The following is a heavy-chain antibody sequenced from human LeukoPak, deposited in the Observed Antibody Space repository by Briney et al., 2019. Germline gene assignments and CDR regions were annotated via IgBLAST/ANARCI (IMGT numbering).Heavy chain of an antibody. Sequence: SVKVSCKASGGSFSSYAISWVRQAPGQGLEWMGGIIPIFGTANYAQKFQGRVTITADESTSTAYMELSSLRSEDTAVYYCARDSTPALEDCSGGSCYFEAGYYYYMDVWGKGTTVTVSS. V-gene: IGHV1-69*13. J-gene: IGHJ6*03. CDR1: GGSFSSYA. CDR2: IIPIFGTA. D-gene: IGHD2-15*01. CDR3: ARDSTPALEDCSGGSCYFEAGYYYYMDV.